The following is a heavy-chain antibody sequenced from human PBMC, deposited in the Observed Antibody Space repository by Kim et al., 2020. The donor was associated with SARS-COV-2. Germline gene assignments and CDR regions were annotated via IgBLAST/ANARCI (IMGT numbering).Heavy chain of an antibody. Sequence: DSVKRRLTISSDNSKNTLYLQMNSLRAEDTAVYYCAKDLSSGLRYYGMDVWGQGTTVTVSS. CDR3: AKDLSSGLRYYGMDV. D-gene: IGHD6-19*01. J-gene: IGHJ6*02. V-gene: IGHV3-23*02.